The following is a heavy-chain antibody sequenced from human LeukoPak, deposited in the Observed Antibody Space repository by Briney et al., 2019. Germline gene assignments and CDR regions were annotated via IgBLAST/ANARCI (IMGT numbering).Heavy chain of an antibody. J-gene: IGHJ6*03. V-gene: IGHV3-21*01. CDR2: ISSSSRFI. CDR1: GFTFSSYS. Sequence: GGSLRLSCAASGFTFSSYSMNWVRQAPGKGLEWVSSISSSSRFIYYADSVEGRFTISRDNAKDSLFLQMNSLRAEDTAVYYRTRDGGIPPAVRVTYYYYYMDVWGKGTSVTVSS. D-gene: IGHD6-13*01. CDR3: TRDGGIPPAVRVTYYYYYMDV.